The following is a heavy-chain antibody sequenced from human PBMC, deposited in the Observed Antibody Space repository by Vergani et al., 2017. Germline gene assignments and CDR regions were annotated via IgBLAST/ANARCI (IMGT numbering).Heavy chain of an antibody. CDR1: GGSFSGYY. CDR3: AREYSSSWPGFGYYYYYGMDV. V-gene: IGHV4-34*01. J-gene: IGHJ6*02. CDR2: INHSGST. Sequence: QVQLQQWGAGLLKPSETLSLTCAVYGGSFSGYYWSWIRQPPGKGLEWIGEINHSGSTNYNPSLKSRVTISVYTAKNQFSLKLSSVTAADTAVYYCAREYSSSWPGFGYYYYYGMDVWGQGTTVTVSS. D-gene: IGHD6-13*01.